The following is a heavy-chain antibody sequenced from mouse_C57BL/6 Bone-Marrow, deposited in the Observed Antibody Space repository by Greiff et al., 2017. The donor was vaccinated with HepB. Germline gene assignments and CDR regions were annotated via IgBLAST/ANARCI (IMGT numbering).Heavy chain of an antibody. D-gene: IGHD1-1*01. CDR3: TIYYYGSSPYYYAMDY. CDR1: GYTFTSYW. J-gene: IGHJ4*01. V-gene: IGHV1-5*01. CDR2: IYPGNSDT. Sequence: VQLQQSGTVLARPGASVKMSCKTSGYTFTSYWMHWVKQRPGQGLEWIGAIYPGNSDTSYNQKFKGKAKLTAVTSASTAYMELSSLTNEDSAVYYCTIYYYGSSPYYYAMDYWGQGTSVTVSS.